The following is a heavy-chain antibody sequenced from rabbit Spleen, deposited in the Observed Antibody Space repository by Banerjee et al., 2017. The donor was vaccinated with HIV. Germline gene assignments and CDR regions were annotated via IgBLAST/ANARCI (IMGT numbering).Heavy chain of an antibody. V-gene: IGHV1S45*01. D-gene: IGHD5-1*01. CDR2: INMFTGKS. CDR3: ARDLVAAIGWNLNL. J-gene: IGHJ4*01. CDR1: GVSFSGSSY. Sequence: EQLEESGGGLVKPEGSLTLTCIASGVSFSGSSYMCWVRQAPGKGLEWIACINMFTGKSVYASWAKGRFIMSRSSTTVTLQMTRLTVADTATYFCARDLVAAIGWNLNLWGPGTLVTVS.